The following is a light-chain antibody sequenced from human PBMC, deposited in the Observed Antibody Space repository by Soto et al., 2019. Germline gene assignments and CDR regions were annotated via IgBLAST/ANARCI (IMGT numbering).Light chain of an antibody. J-gene: IGLJ1*01. CDR2: EVV. Sequence: QSVLTQPPSASGSPGQSVTISCTGTKNDIGVYDFVSWYQHHPGKAPRLIIYEVVQRPSGVSNRFSGSKSGNTAYLTISGLQVEDEAEYFCFSFTTTSTHVFGNGTKVTVL. CDR1: KNDIGVYDF. V-gene: IGLV2-14*01. CDR3: FSFTTTSTHV.